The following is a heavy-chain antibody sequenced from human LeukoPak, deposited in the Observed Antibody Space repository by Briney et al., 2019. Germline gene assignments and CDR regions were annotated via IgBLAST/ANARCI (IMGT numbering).Heavy chain of an antibody. CDR2: IKSKTDGGTT. Sequence: GGSLRLSCAASGFTFSNAWMSWVRQAPGKGLEWVGRIKSKTDGGTTDYAAPVKGRFTISRDDSKNTLYLQMNSLRAEDTAVYYCARGGEVAGVDYWGQGTLVTVSS. D-gene: IGHD6-19*01. V-gene: IGHV3-15*01. CDR3: ARGGEVAGVDY. CDR1: GFTFSNAW. J-gene: IGHJ4*02.